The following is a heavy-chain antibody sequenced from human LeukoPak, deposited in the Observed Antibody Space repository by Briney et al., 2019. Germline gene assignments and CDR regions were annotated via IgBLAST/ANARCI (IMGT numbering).Heavy chain of an antibody. CDR3: ASASPPIENYYDSSGHSPFYYYYGMDV. J-gene: IGHJ6*02. V-gene: IGHV3-74*01. CDR1: GFIFNRYW. Sequence: GGSLRLSCAASGFIFNRYWMHWVRQVPGKGLVWVSCIDSDGRDTSYVDLVKGRFTISRDNAKNTLYLQMNSLRVEDTAVYYCASASPPIENYYDSSGHSPFYYYYGMDVWGQGTTVAVSS. CDR2: IDSDGRDT. D-gene: IGHD3-22*01.